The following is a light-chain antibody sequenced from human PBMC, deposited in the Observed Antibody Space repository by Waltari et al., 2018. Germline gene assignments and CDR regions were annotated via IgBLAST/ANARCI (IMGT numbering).Light chain of an antibody. Sequence: EVVMTQSPATLSVSPGERATLSCRASQSVNGDLAWYQQRPGQAHRLLIHDASTRATGIPVRFSGSGSGTEFTLTISSLQSEDSAIYCCQQYNNWPPTFGGGTKVEIK. CDR2: DAS. J-gene: IGKJ4*01. CDR3: QQYNNWPPT. CDR1: QSVNGD. V-gene: IGKV3-15*01.